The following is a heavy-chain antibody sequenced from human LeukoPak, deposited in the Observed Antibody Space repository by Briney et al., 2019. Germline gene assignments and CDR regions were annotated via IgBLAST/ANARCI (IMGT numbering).Heavy chain of an antibody. CDR2: MDPNSGNT. J-gene: IGHJ4*02. Sequence: ASVKVSCKASGYTFTSYDINWVRQATGQGLEWMGWMDPNSGNTGYAQKFQGRVTMTRNTSISTAYMELSSLRSEDTAVYCCARGPYGDYVEDFDYWGQGTLVTVSS. CDR1: GYTFTSYD. V-gene: IGHV1-8*01. D-gene: IGHD4-17*01. CDR3: ARGPYGDYVEDFDY.